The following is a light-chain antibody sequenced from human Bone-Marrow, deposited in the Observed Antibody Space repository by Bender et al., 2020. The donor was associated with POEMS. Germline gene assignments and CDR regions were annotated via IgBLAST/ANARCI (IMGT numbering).Light chain of an antibody. J-gene: IGLJ3*02. CDR3: SSYTSSNTWV. CDR2: EVN. Sequence: QSALTQPPSVSESPGQSVTISCTGTSSDVGNYNRVSWYQQPPGTAPKLIIYEVNNRPSGVPHRFSGSKSGNTASLTISGLQAEDEADYYCSSYTSSNTWVFGGGTKLTVL. V-gene: IGLV2-18*02. CDR1: SSDVGNYNR.